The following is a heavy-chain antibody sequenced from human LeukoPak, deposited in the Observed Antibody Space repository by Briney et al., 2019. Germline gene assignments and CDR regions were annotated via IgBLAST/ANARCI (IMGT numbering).Heavy chain of an antibody. D-gene: IGHD3-10*01. Sequence: GGSLRLSCTASGFTFSSYSLNWVRQAPGKGLEWVSSVSTGSNYIYYADSVKGRFTISRDNDKNSLYLQMNSLRVEDTAVYYCARGGGFGSGSYNAFDIWGQGTMVTVSS. CDR3: ARGGGFGSGSYNAFDI. V-gene: IGHV3-21*01. J-gene: IGHJ3*02. CDR1: GFTFSSYS. CDR2: VSTGSNYI.